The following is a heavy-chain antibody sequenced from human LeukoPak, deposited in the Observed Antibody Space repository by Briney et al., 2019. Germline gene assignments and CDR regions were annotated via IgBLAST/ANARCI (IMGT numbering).Heavy chain of an antibody. Sequence: SETLSPTCTVSGGSISSYYWSWIRQPPGKGLEWIGYIYYSGSTNYNPSLKSRVTISVDTSKNQFSLKLSSVTAADTAVYYCARDGLRFLEWSYGMDVWGQGTTVTVSS. V-gene: IGHV4-59*01. CDR2: IYYSGST. J-gene: IGHJ6*02. CDR1: GGSISSYY. D-gene: IGHD3-3*01. CDR3: ARDGLRFLEWSYGMDV.